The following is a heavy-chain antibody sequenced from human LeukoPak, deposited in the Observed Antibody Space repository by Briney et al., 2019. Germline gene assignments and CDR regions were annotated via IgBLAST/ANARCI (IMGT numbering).Heavy chain of an antibody. CDR2: ISYDGSNK. D-gene: IGHD2-15*01. CDR1: GFTFSSYA. CDR3: ARGERRTVVVVAATFRY. V-gene: IGHV3-30*04. Sequence: GGSLRLSCAASGFTFSSYAMHWVRQAPGKGLEWVAVISYDGSNKYYADSVKGRFTISRDNSKNTLYLQMNSLRAEDTAVYCCARGERRTVVVVAATFRYWGQGTLVTVSS. J-gene: IGHJ4*02.